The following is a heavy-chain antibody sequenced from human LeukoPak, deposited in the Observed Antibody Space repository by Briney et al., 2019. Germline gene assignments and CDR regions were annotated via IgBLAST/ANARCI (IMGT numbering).Heavy chain of an antibody. V-gene: IGHV6-1*01. D-gene: IGHD6-25*01. CDR3: ARGGSGWTVSLFDP. CDR1: GDSVSSSSAA. J-gene: IGHJ5*02. CDR2: TYYRSKWYY. Sequence: SQTLSLTCAISGDSVSSSSAAWNWLRQSPSRGLEWLGRTYYRSKWYYDSAVSVNSRISINPDTSKNQFSLHLNSVTPEDTAVYYCARGGSGWTVSLFDPWGQGTLVTVSS.